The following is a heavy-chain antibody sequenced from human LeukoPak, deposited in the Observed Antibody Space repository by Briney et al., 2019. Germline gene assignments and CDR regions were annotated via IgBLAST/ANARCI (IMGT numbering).Heavy chain of an antibody. D-gene: IGHD1-26*01. V-gene: IGHV3-48*02. J-gene: IGHJ3*02. CDR3: ARDKSGSDSARGAVIDI. CDR1: GFTFSSYT. Sequence: PGGSLRLSCAASGFTFSSYTMNWVRKAPGKGLEWISYISGSSSIMYYADSVKGRFSISRDNAKNSLYLQMNSLRDEDTAVYYCARDKSGSDSARGAVIDICGQGAIVTVSP. CDR2: ISGSSSIM.